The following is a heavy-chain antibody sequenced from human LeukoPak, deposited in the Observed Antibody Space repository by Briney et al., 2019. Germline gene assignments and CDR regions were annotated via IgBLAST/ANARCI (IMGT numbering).Heavy chain of an antibody. CDR3: ARESPSQGYGMDV. Sequence: SETLSLTCAVYGGSFSGYYWSWIRQPPGKGLEWIGEINHSGSTNYNPSLKSRVTISVDTSKNQFSLKLSSVTAADTAVYYCARESPSQGYGMDVWGHGTTVTVSS. CDR1: GGSFSGYY. CDR2: INHSGST. J-gene: IGHJ6*02. V-gene: IGHV4-34*01.